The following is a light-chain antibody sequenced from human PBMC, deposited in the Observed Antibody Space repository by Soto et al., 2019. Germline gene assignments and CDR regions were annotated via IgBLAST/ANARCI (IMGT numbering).Light chain of an antibody. CDR2: EVS. CDR1: SSDVGIYNY. J-gene: IGLJ1*01. CDR3: SSYTTSSTRV. V-gene: IGLV2-14*01. Sequence: SALTQPASVSGSPGQSIAISCTGSSSDVGIYNYVSWYQRHPGKVPKLIIHEVSNRPSGVSNRFSGSKSGNTASLTISGLQAEDEADYYCSSYTTSSTRVFGTGTKVTVL.